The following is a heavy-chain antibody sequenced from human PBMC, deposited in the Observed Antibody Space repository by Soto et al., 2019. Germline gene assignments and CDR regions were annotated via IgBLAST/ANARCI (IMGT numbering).Heavy chain of an antibody. CDR1: GFTFSSYW. CDR2: IKQDGSEK. D-gene: IGHD3-16*02. Sequence: EVQLVESGGGLVQPGGSLRLSCAASGFTFSSYWMSWVRQAPGKGLEWVANIKQDGSEKYYVDSVKGRFTISRDNAKNSLYLQMNSLRAEDTAVYYCARSNPGVGMITFGGVIVSGAFDIWGQGTMVTVSS. J-gene: IGHJ3*02. V-gene: IGHV3-7*01. CDR3: ARSNPGVGMITFGGVIVSGAFDI.